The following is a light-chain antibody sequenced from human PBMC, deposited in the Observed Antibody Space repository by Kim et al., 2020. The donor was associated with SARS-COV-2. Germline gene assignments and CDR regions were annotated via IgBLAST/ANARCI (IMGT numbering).Light chain of an antibody. Sequence: DIQMTQSPSTLSASVGDRVTITCRASQSITNWLDWYQQKPGMAPNLLIYKASSLESGVPSRFSGSGSGTEFTLTISSLQPDDFATYYCQQYNSYPLTFGQGTKVDIK. V-gene: IGKV1-5*03. CDR3: QQYNSYPLT. CDR2: KAS. J-gene: IGKJ1*01. CDR1: QSITNW.